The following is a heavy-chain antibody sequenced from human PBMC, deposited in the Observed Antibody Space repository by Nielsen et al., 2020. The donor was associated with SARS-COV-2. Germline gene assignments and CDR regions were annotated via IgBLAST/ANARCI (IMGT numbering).Heavy chain of an antibody. J-gene: IGHJ4*02. V-gene: IGHV3-15*01. CDR3: TKDEVGGYCSSTSCPY. CDR2: IKSKTDGGTT. Sequence: WIRQPPGKGLEWVGRIKSKTDGGTTDYAAPVKGRFTISRDDSKNTLYLQMNSLKTEDTAVYYCTKDEVGGYCSSTSCPYWGQGTLVTVSS. D-gene: IGHD2-2*03.